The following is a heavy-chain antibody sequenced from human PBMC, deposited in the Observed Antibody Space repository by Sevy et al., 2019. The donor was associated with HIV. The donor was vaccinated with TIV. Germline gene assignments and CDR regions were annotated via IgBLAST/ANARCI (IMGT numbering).Heavy chain of an antibody. Sequence: GGSLRLSCAASGFTFSKYSMSWVRQPPGKGLEWVSTLSFGCGEINYAYSLKGRFTISRDNSKSSVYLQMNNLRPEDTAVYYCAREGCTKPHDYWGQGTLVTVSS. CDR2: LSFGCGEI. D-gene: IGHD2-8*01. V-gene: IGHV3-23*01. CDR3: AREGCTKPHDY. CDR1: GFTFSKYS. J-gene: IGHJ4*02.